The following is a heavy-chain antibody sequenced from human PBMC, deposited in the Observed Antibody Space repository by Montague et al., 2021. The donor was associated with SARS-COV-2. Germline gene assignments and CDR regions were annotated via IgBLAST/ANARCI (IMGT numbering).Heavy chain of an antibody. CDR3: AREFRKYGYGGQYWYFDH. V-gene: IGHV4-4*02. J-gene: IGHJ2*01. D-gene: IGHD3-10*01. CDR2: IYHSGST. CDR1: GGSISSSHW. Sequence: SETLSLTCAVSGGSISSSHWWNWVRQPPGKGLEWIGEIYHSGSTNYNPSLKSRATISIDKSKNQFSLKLSSVTAANTAVYYCAREFRKYGYGGQYWYFDHWGRGTLVTVSS.